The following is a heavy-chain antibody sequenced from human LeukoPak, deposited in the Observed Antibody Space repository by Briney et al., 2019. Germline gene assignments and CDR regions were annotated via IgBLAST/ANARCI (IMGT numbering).Heavy chain of an antibody. V-gene: IGHV1-18*01. Sequence: ASVKVSCKASGYTFSSYGISWVRQAPGQGVEWMGWISAYNGNTNYAQKLQGRVTMTTDTSTSTAYMELRSLRSDDTAVYYCARLPGYSSGWYFDYWGQGTLVTVSS. CDR1: GYTFSSYG. CDR2: ISAYNGNT. D-gene: IGHD6-19*01. CDR3: ARLPGYSSGWYFDY. J-gene: IGHJ4*02.